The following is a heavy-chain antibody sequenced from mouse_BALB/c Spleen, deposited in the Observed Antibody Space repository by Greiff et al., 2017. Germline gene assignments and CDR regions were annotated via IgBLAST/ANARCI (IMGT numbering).Heavy chain of an antibody. CDR1: GYTFTDYN. CDR2: IYPYNGGT. D-gene: IGHD2-3*01. J-gene: IGHJ4*01. V-gene: IGHV1S29*02. Sequence: VQLQQSGPELVKPGASVKISCKASGYTFTDYNMHWVKQSHGKSLEWIGYIYPYNGGTGYNQKFKSKATLTVDNSSSTAYMELRSLTSEDSAVYYCARDGYYGAMDYWGAGTSVTVSS. CDR3: ARDGYYGAMDY.